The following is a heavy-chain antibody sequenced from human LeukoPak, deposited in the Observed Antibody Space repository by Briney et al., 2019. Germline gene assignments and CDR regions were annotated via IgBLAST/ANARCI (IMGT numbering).Heavy chain of an antibody. D-gene: IGHD5-18*01. V-gene: IGHV4-59*01. CDR2: IYYSGST. CDR3: ARAYVDTAMVFDY. Sequence: SETLSLTCTVSGGSISSYYWSWIRQPPGKGLEWIGYIYYSGSTNYNPSLKSRVTISVDTSKNQPSLELSSVTAADTAVYYCARAYVDTAMVFDYWGQGTLVTVSS. CDR1: GGSISSYY. J-gene: IGHJ4*02.